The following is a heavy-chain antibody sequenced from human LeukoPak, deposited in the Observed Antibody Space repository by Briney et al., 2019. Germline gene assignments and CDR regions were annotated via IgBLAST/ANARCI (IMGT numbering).Heavy chain of an antibody. J-gene: IGHJ4*02. CDR2: LSYSGET. CDR3: AGRGNFGYFDY. D-gene: IGHD3-10*01. CDR1: GGSVGTPNYW. Sequence: SETLSLTCTVSGGSVGTPNYWWGWVRPPPGKGLEWIGSLSYSGETYYSPSLKSRVTISADTSKNQFSLRLTSVTPADTAVYYCAGRGNFGYFDYWGQGTMVTVPS. V-gene: IGHV4-39*01.